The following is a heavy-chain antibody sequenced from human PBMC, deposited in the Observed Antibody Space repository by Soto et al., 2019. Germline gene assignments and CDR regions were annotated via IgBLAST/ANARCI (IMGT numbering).Heavy chain of an antibody. CDR1: GYSFTRYW. D-gene: IGHD3-9*01. CDR2: IFPGDSDT. Sequence: SLNLSCKGAGYSFTRYWIGWVLHMRGKGLEWMGIIFPGDSDTRYSPSFQGQVTISADKSTSTAYLQWSSLKASDTAMYYCARHATYYDILSGYYFDYWGQGNLVTVSS. CDR3: ARHATYYDILSGYYFDY. J-gene: IGHJ4*02. V-gene: IGHV5-51*01.